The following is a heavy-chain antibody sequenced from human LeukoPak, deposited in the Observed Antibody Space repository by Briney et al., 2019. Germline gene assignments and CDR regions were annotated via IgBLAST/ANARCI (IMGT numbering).Heavy chain of an antibody. J-gene: IGHJ6*02. Sequence: PSETLSLTCAVYGGSFSGYYWSWIRQHPVKGLEWIGYIYYSGGTFYNPSLKSRVSISLDTSKSQFSLKLSSVTAADTAVYYCASSEATTTPPPYGMDVWGQGTTVTVSS. D-gene: IGHD5-12*01. CDR2: IYYSGGT. CDR3: ASSEATTTPPPYGMDV. CDR1: GGSFSGYY. V-gene: IGHV4-31*11.